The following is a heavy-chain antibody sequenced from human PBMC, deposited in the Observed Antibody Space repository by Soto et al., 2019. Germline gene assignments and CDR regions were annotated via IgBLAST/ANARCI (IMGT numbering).Heavy chain of an antibody. CDR2: IFYSGSTTY. D-gene: IGHD6-19*01. Sequence: QVQLQESGPGLVKPSDTLSLTCTVSGGSISGHYWIWIRQPPGDGMEWIGSIFYSGSTTYNNNPSLKSRVSISVDTSKNQFYLRLSAVTPADTALYYCARVGSRGWSPDYWGQGTLVTVSS. V-gene: IGHV4-59*11. CDR1: GGSISGHY. CDR3: ARVGSRGWSPDY. J-gene: IGHJ4*02.